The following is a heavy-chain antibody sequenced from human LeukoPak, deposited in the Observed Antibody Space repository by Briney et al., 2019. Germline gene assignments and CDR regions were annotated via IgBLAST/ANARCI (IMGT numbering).Heavy chain of an antibody. CDR1: GFTFDDYA. J-gene: IGHJ3*02. CDR3: ARVVAVTGKRDDAFDI. CDR2: ISWNSGGI. V-gene: IGHV3-9*01. Sequence: QAGGSLRLSCAASGFTFDDYAIHWVRHAPGKGLEWVSGISWNSGGIVYADSVKGRFTISRDNAKNSLYLQMNSLRSEDTACYYCARVVAVTGKRDDAFDIWGQGTMVTVSS. D-gene: IGHD6-19*01.